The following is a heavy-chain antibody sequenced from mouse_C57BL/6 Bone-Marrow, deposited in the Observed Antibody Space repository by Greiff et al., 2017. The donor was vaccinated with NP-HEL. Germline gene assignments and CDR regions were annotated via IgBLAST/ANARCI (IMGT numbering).Heavy chain of an antibody. J-gene: IGHJ2*01. CDR3: AGEVCNYLCYFDY. D-gene: IGHD2-1*01. Sequence: VQLQQPGAELVMPGASVKLSCKASGYTFTSYWMHWVKQRPGQGLEWIGEIDPSDSYTNYNQKFKGKSTLTVDKSSSTAYMQLSSLTSEDSAVYYCAGEVCNYLCYFDYWGQGTTLTVSS. CDR1: GYTFTSYW. CDR2: IDPSDSYT. V-gene: IGHV1-69*01.